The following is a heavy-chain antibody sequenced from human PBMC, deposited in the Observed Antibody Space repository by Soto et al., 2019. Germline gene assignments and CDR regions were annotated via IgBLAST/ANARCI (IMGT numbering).Heavy chain of an antibody. CDR2: IYYLGNT. D-gene: IGHD2-21*01. CDR3: ARSKIVVVNGRDKKYDFDK. Sequence: QVQLQESGPGLVKPSQTLSLICTVSGYSISSGGYNWSWIRQLPGKGLEWIGNIYYLGNTDYNPSLRSRSTMSIDTSKKQFSLRLSSVTAADTAMYFCARSKIVVVNGRDKKYDFDKWGQGTLVTVSS. V-gene: IGHV4-31*03. J-gene: IGHJ4*02. CDR1: GYSISSGGYN.